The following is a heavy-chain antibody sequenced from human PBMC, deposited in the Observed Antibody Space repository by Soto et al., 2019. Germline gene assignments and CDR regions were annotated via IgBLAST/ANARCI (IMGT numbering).Heavy chain of an antibody. CDR2: INPNSGDT. V-gene: IGHV1-2*02. Sequence: QVQLVQSGAEVKKPGASVKVSCKTSGYTFTGYYIHWIRQAPGQGLEWMGWINPNSGDTNYSQDFQGRVTMTSDTSFTTAYVELTRLRSDDTAVYYCARREQWLVNFDYWGKGTLVTVSS. CDR3: ARREQWLVNFDY. CDR1: GYTFTGYY. D-gene: IGHD6-19*01. J-gene: IGHJ4*02.